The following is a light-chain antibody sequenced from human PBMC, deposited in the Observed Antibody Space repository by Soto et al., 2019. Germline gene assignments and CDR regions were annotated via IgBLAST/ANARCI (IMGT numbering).Light chain of an antibody. CDR1: SSDVGGYNF. CDR2: EVS. Sequence: QSVLTQPPSASGSPGQSVTISCTGTSSDVGGYNFVSWYQQHPGKSPKLMIYEVSKRPSGVPDRFSGSKSGNRASLTVSGLQSEDDSDYVCISDAGSGIYVFGTGTKGTVL. CDR3: ISDAGSGIYV. J-gene: IGLJ1*01. V-gene: IGLV2-8*01.